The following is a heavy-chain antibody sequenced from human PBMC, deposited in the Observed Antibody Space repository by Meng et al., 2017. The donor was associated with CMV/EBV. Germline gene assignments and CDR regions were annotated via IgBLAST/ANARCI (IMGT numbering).Heavy chain of an antibody. J-gene: IGHJ1*01. CDR1: GFTFSSYW. CDR2: IKQDGSEK. CDR3: ARSSGPRYFQH. V-gene: IGHV3-7*01. Sequence: GESLKISCAASGFTFSSYWMSWVRQAPGKGLEWAANIKQDGSEKYYVDSVKGRFTISRDNAKNSLYLQMNSLRAEDTAVYYCARSSGPRYFQHWGQGTLVTVSS.